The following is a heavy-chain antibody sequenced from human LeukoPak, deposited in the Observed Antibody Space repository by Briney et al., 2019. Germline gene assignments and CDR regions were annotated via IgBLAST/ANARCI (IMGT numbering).Heavy chain of an antibody. J-gene: IGHJ4*02. D-gene: IGHD4-17*01. CDR3: ARGGNYGDYVLAY. CDR2: ISSSSSYT. V-gene: IGHV3-11*05. CDR1: GFTFSSYA. Sequence: GGSLRLSCAASGFTFSSYAMSWVRQAPGKGLEWVSYISSSSSYTKYADSVKGRFTISRDNAKNSLYLQMNSVRAEDTAVYYCARGGNYGDYVLAYWGQGTLVTVSS.